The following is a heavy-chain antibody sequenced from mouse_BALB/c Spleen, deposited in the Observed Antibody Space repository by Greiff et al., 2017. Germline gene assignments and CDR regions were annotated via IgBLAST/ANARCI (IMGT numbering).Heavy chain of an antibody. CDR1: GYSFTSYW. V-gene: IGHV1-5*01. CDR2: IYPGNSDT. CDR3: TNYYGSSYGPFDY. J-gene: IGHJ2*01. D-gene: IGHD1-1*01. Sequence: VQLQQSGTVLARPGASVKMSCKASGYSFTSYWMHWVKQRPGQGLEWIGAIYPGNSDTSYNQKFKGKAKLTAVTSASTAYMELSSLTNEDSAVYYCTNYYGSSYGPFDYWGQGTTLTVSS.